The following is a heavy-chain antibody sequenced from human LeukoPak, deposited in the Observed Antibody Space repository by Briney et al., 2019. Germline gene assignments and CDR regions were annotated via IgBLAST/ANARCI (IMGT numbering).Heavy chain of an antibody. V-gene: IGHV3-74*01. CDR3: ARGGWYGDY. Sequence: GGSLRLFCAASGFTFSSYWMHWVRHVPGKGLLWVARIETDGSSTAYADSVKGRFTISRDNAKNTLYLQMNSLRAEDTAVYYCARGGWYGDYWGQGTLVTVSS. CDR1: GFTFSSYW. CDR2: IETDGSST. D-gene: IGHD6-19*01. J-gene: IGHJ4*02.